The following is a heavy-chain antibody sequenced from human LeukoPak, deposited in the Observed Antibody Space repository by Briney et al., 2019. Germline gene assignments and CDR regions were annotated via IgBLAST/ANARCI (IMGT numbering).Heavy chain of an antibody. V-gene: IGHV4-30-4*08. CDR3: AREVNIQADSDAFDI. J-gene: IGHJ3*02. CDR2: ISYSGSA. CDR1: GGSFRSRNYL. Sequence: SETLSLTCTVSGGSFRSRNYLWSWIRQTPGEGLEWIGYISYSGSAYYNPSLKSRVTISIDTSNSQFSLRLRSVTAADTAVYYCAREVNIQADSDAFDIWGTGTTVTVSS. D-gene: IGHD1/OR15-1a*01.